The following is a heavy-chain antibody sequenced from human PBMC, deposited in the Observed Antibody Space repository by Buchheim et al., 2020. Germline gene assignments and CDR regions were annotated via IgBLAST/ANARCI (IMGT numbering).Heavy chain of an antibody. CDR3: ARNEAYYDRSGYFLY. CDR2: ISGSSSNI. CDR1: GFTFSNYN. V-gene: IGHV3-21*01. J-gene: IGHJ4*02. Sequence: EVQLMESGGGLVNPGGSLRLACAASGFTFSNYNMHWVRQAPGKGLEWVSSISGSSSNIYHADSLRGRITISRDNAKNSLYMQMNSLSAEDTAVYYCARNEAYYDRSGYFLYWGQGT. D-gene: IGHD3-22*01.